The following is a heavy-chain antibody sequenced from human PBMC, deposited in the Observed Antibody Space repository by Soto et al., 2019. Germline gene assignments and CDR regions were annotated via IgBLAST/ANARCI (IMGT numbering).Heavy chain of an antibody. Sequence: QTLSLTCVISGDSVSSNTGAWNWIRHSPSRGLEWLGRTYYRSKWYNDYSVSVRSRITVNPDTSKNQFSLHLSSVTPEDTAVYFCTRGTLRNVMDVRGPGPMVTVS. CDR3: TRGTLRNVMDV. CDR1: GDSVSSNTGA. CDR2: TYYRSKWYN. J-gene: IGHJ6*02. V-gene: IGHV6-1*01. D-gene: IGHD3-10*01.